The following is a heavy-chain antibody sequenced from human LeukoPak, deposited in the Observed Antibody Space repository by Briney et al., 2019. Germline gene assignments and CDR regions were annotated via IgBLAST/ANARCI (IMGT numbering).Heavy chain of an antibody. CDR2: INHSGNT. Sequence: PSETLSLTCAVYGGSFSGYYWSWIRQPPGKGLEWIGEINHSGNTNYNPSLKSRVTISVDTSKNQFSLKLSSVTAADTAVYYCASLVAAAGTGYYYYYMDVWGKGTTVTISS. CDR3: ASLVAAAGTGYYYYYMDV. J-gene: IGHJ6*03. D-gene: IGHD6-13*01. V-gene: IGHV4-34*01. CDR1: GGSFSGYY.